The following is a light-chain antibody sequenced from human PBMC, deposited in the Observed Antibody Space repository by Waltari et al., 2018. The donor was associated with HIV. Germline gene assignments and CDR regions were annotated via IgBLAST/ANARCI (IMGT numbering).Light chain of an antibody. CDR2: RND. J-gene: IGLJ3*02. Sequence: SVVTPPPSASRPPGQNISISCSGHIPNLGCTCVSLYQQRPGTAPRLLLDRNDQRPAGVPDRFSGSKSATSASLAISGLRSEDEADYHCSTWDNSLSHWVFGGGTKVTV. CDR1: IPNLGCTC. CDR3: STWDNSLSHWV. V-gene: IGLV1-47*01.